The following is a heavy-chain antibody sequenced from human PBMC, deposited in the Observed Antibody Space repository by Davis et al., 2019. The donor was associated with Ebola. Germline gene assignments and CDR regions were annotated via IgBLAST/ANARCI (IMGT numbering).Heavy chain of an antibody. D-gene: IGHD2-15*01. J-gene: IGHJ5*02. Sequence: GESLKISCKGSGYSFTSYWIAWVRQMPGKGLEWMGIIYPGDSDTRYSPSFQGQVTISADKSISTAYLQWSSLKASDTAMFYCARLGSCSGGSCTNWFEPWGQGTLVTVSS. CDR2: IYPGDSDT. CDR3: ARLGSCSGGSCTNWFEP. CDR1: GYSFTSYW. V-gene: IGHV5-51*01.